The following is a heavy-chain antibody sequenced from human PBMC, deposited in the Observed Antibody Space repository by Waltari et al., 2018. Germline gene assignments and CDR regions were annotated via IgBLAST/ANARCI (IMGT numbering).Heavy chain of an antibody. V-gene: IGHV4-34*01. Sequence: QVQLQQWGAGLLKPSETLSLTCAVYGGSFSGYYWSWIRQPPGKGLEWIGEINHSGSTNYNPSLKSRVTISVDTSKNQFSLKLSSVTAADTAVYYCAREGGVTIFGVVIPFDYWGQGTLVTVSS. CDR2: INHSGST. J-gene: IGHJ4*02. D-gene: IGHD3-3*01. CDR3: AREGGVTIFGVVIPFDY. CDR1: GGSFSGYY.